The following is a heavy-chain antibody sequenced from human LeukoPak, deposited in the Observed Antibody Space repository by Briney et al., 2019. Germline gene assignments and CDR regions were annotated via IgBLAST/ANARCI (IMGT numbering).Heavy chain of an antibody. V-gene: IGHV4-39*07. CDR3: ARDGYCSSTSCYRGLEVRNWFDP. CDR1: GGSISSSSYY. J-gene: IGHJ5*02. CDR2: IYYSGST. D-gene: IGHD2-2*01. Sequence: SETLSLTCTVSGGSISSSSYYWGWIRQPPGKGLEWIGSIYYSGSTYYNPSLKSRVTVSVDTSKNQFSLKLSSVTAADTAVYYCARDGYCSSTSCYRGLEVRNWFDPWGQGTLVTVSS.